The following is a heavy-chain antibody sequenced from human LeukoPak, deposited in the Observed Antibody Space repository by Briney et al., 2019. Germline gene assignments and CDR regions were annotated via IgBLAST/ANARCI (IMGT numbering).Heavy chain of an antibody. D-gene: IGHD6-13*01. CDR2: ISYNGSNK. CDR3: ARDPGIAAAGTLLGF. J-gene: IGHJ4*02. V-gene: IGHV3-30-3*01. CDR1: GFTFSSYA. Sequence: PGGSLRLSCAASGFTFSSYAMSWVRQAPGKGLEWVAVISYNGSNKYYADSVKGRFTISRDNSKNTLYLQMNSLRAEDTAVYYCARDPGIAAAGTLLGFWGQGTLVTVSS.